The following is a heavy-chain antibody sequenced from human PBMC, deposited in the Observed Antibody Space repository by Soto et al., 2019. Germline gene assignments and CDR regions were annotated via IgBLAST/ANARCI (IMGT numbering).Heavy chain of an antibody. CDR3: TTGVSGQGFFNYYYGFDV. V-gene: IGHV3-49*04. Sequence: GGSLRLACAASGFTFSTYAMSWVRQAPGKGQEWIVFIRNRAYGGTTQYAASVKGRFTISRDDSKSIAYLQVNSLMTEDTAVYYCTTGVSGQGFFNYYYGFDVWAQRTTVTVSS. CDR2: IRNRAYGGTT. D-gene: IGHD3-3*01. CDR1: GFTFSTYA. J-gene: IGHJ6*02.